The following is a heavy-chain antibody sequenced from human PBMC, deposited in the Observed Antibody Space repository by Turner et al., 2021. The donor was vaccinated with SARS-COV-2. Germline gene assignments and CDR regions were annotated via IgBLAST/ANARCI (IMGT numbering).Heavy chain of an antibody. CDR3: ARGHRRFGYYYGLDV. J-gene: IGHJ6*02. CDR1: GFIFDNYE. D-gene: IGHD3-10*01. V-gene: IGHV3-48*03. Sequence: EVQLVESGGGLVQPGGSLRLSCEASGFIFDNYEMSWVRQAPGKGLEWVSYISGSASTSYYADSVKGRFTISRENAKNSLYLQMNSLRLEDTAVYYCARGHRRFGYYYGLDVWGQGTTVSVSS. CDR2: ISGSASTS.